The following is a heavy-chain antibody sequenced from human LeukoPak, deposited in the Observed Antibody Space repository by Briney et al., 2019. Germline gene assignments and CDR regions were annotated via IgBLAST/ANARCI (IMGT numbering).Heavy chain of an antibody. Sequence: PGGSLRLSCAASGFTFSSYGVHWVRQAPGKGLEWVAVISYDGSNKYYADSVKGRFTISRDNSKNTLYLQMNSLRAEDTAVYYCAKDQEYGGNSGDAFDIWGQGTMVTVSS. D-gene: IGHD4-23*01. V-gene: IGHV3-30*18. CDR2: ISYDGSNK. CDR1: GFTFSSYG. CDR3: AKDQEYGGNSGDAFDI. J-gene: IGHJ3*02.